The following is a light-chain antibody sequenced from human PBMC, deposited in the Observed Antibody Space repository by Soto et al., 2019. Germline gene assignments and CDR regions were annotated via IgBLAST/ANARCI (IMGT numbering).Light chain of an antibody. Sequence: EMQMTQSPSTLSACVGDTVTVTCRASQSVSSWLAWYQQKPGKAPKLLIYKASSLESGVPSRFSGSGSGTEFTLTISSLQPDDFATYYCQQYNSYSTFGQGTKVDIK. J-gene: IGKJ1*01. CDR1: QSVSSW. V-gene: IGKV1-5*03. CDR2: KAS. CDR3: QQYNSYST.